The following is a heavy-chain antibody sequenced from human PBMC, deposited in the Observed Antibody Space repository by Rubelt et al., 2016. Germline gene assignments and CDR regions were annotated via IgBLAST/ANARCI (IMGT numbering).Heavy chain of an antibody. J-gene: IGHJ6*02. V-gene: IGHV4-39*01. CDR1: GGSISTISYY. CDR2: IYYSGST. Sequence: QLQLQESGPGLVKPSETLSLTCTVSGGSISTISYYWGWIRQPPGQGLEWIGSIYYSGSTYYNPSLERRLPISVDTSKNQCSLKLSSVTAADTAVYYCARVKNLLGMDVWGQGTTVTVSS. D-gene: IGHD2-21*01. CDR3: ARVKNLLGMDV.